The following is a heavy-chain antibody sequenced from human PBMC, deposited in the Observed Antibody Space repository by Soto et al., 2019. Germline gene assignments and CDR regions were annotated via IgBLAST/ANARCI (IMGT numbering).Heavy chain of an antibody. Sequence: SVKVSCKASGGTLSSYAISWVRQAPGQGLEWMGGIIPIFGTANYAQKFQGRVTITADESTSTAYMELSSLRSEDTAVYYCARERATTYYYYYGMDVWGQGTTVTVSS. D-gene: IGHD1-1*01. V-gene: IGHV1-69*13. CDR1: GGTLSSYA. CDR3: ARERATTYYYYYGMDV. CDR2: IIPIFGTA. J-gene: IGHJ6*02.